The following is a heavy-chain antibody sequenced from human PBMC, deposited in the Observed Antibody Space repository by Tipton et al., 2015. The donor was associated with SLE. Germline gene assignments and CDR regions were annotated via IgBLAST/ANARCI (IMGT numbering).Heavy chain of an antibody. CDR3: ARGGLGSDLRGSIYLGL. D-gene: IGHD7-27*01. CDR1: GDSISTYY. CDR2: ISYSGNT. V-gene: IGHV4-59*01. J-gene: IGHJ1*01. Sequence: TLSLTCTVSGDSISTYYWSWIRQPPGKGLEWIGYISYSGNTNYNPSLKRRVTISVDTSKTHFSLNLSSVTAADTAVYYCARGGLGSDLRGSIYLGLWGQGALVTVSS.